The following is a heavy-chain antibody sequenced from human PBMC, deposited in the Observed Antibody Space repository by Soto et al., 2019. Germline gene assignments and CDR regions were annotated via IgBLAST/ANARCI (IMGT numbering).Heavy chain of an antibody. Sequence: QVQLVQSGAELKKPGPSVKFSCTTSGFKFSDYNMNWVHQTTGRGLGWLGDMNLFSGNVDYAPGLRDRLILTKNTSESTAYLVLDNLRKADAAVYYCSRGSAYKRVVNSDFWGQGTPVTVSS. CDR2: MNLFSGNV. CDR1: GFKFSDYN. J-gene: IGHJ4*02. V-gene: IGHV1-8*01. CDR3: SRGSAYKRVVNSDF. D-gene: IGHD5-12*01.